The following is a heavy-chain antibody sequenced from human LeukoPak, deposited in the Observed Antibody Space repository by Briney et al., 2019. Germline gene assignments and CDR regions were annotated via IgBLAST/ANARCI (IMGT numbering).Heavy chain of an antibody. CDR1: GYTFTTYG. CDR3: ARDRTYYDSSGPDY. J-gene: IGHJ4*02. Sequence: WASVKVSCKTSGYTFTTYGFSWVRQAPGQGLEWMGWISSYNGITNYAQKLQGRVTMTTDTSTRTAYMELRSLRSDDTAVYYCARDRTYYDSSGPDYWGQGTLVTVSS. CDR2: ISSYNGIT. D-gene: IGHD3-22*01. V-gene: IGHV1-18*01.